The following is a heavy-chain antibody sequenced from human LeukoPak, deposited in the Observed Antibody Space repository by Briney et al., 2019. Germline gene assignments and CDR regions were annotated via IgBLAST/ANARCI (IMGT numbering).Heavy chain of an antibody. CDR2: IRHDGSRK. J-gene: IGHJ4*02. CDR1: GFTYITYW. D-gene: IGHD1-14*01. CDR3: VRSEVTREGDH. Sequence: GGSLRLSCAASGFTYITYWMNWVRQAPGKGLEWVATIRHDGSRKLYVDSVKGRFTTSRDNAKSSVYLQMNSLRDEDTAMYYCVRSEVTREGDHWGQGTLVTVSS. V-gene: IGHV3-7*01.